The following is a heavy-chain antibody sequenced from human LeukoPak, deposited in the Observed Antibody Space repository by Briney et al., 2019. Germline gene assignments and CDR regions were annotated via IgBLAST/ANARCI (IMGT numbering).Heavy chain of an antibody. CDR2: IDHSGNT. D-gene: IGHD6-19*01. V-gene: IGHV4-34*01. CDR3: ARDQWLGRGNDAFGI. CDR1: GGSFSGYY. J-gene: IGHJ3*02. Sequence: SETLSLTCAVYGGSFSGYYWNWIRQPPGKGLEWIGEIDHSGNTNYNPSLKSRVTISVDTSKNQFSLKLSSVTAADTAVYYCARDQWLGRGNDAFGIWGQGTMVTVSS.